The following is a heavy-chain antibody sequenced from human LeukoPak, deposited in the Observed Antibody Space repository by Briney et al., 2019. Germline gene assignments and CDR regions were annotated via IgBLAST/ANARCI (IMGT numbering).Heavy chain of an antibody. D-gene: IGHD3-16*02. Sequence: GGSLRLSCAASGFTFSTYTMNWVRQAPGKGLEWVSSICSSSTYISYADSVKGRFTISRDNAKNSLYLQMSSLRAEDTAVYYCAKAGPGGGLIVKVYYFDYWGQGTLVTVSS. V-gene: IGHV3-21*01. J-gene: IGHJ4*02. CDR2: ICSSSTYI. CDR1: GFTFSTYT. CDR3: AKAGPGGGLIVKVYYFDY.